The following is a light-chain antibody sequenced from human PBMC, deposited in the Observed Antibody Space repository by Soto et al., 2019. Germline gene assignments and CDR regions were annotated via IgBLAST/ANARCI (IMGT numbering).Light chain of an antibody. J-gene: IGKJ3*01. V-gene: IGKV1-33*01. CDR2: DAS. CDR3: QQYDNLPRAT. Sequence: DIQMTQSPSSLSASVGDRVTITCQATEDIKNYLIWYQQKPGRAPKLLIYDASNLETGVPSRFSGSGFGTDFFLTISNLQPEDTATYYCQQYDNLPRATFGPGTKVEIK. CDR1: EDIKNY.